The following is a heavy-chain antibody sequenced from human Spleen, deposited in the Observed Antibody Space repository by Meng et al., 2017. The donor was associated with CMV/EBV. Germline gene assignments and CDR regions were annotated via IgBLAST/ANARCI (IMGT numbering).Heavy chain of an antibody. Sequence: LRLSCAISGDSVSSTIAAWNWIRQSPSRGLEWLGRTYYRSRWYSDYAISVKGRIIINADTYKNQFSLQLNSVSPEDTALYYCAKSPTYHAFDMWGPGTMVTVSS. CDR2: TYYRSRWYS. CDR1: GDSVSSTIAA. CDR3: AKSPTYHAFDM. V-gene: IGHV6-1*01. J-gene: IGHJ3*02.